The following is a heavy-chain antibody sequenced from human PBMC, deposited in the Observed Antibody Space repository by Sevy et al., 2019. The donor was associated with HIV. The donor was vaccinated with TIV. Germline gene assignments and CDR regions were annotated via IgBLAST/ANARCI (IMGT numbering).Heavy chain of an antibody. CDR1: GITVSSNY. CDR3: ARAVEDYSDSSGWDWYFDL. D-gene: IGHD3-22*01. CDR2: IFASSNT. V-gene: IGHV3-66*01. J-gene: IGHJ2*01. Sequence: GGSLRLSCAVSGITVSSNYMGWVRQAPGKGLQWVSGIFASSNTHFAASVKGRFSISRDNSKNTLSLQMNSLSAEDTAVYYCARAVEDYSDSSGWDWYFDLWGRGTLVTVSS.